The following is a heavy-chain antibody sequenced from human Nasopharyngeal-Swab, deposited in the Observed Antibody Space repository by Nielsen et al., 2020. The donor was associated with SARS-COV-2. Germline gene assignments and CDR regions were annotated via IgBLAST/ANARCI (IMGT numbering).Heavy chain of an antibody. Sequence: ASVKVSCKASGYTFTSYAMNWVRQAPGQGLEWMGWINTNTGNPTYAQGFTGRFVFSLDTSVSTAYLQISSLKAEDTAVYYCARDLNYVWGSYRYALDYWGQGTLVTVSS. D-gene: IGHD3-16*02. CDR2: INTNTGNP. CDR3: ARDLNYVWGSYRYALDY. V-gene: IGHV7-4-1*02. J-gene: IGHJ4*02. CDR1: GYTFTSYA.